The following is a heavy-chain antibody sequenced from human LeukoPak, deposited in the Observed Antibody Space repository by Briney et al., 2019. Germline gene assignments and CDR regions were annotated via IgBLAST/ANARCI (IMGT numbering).Heavy chain of an antibody. CDR3: AREGPRGNSQFDY. CDR2: IWYDGSNK. D-gene: IGHD2/OR15-2a*01. CDR1: GFTFSNYG. Sequence: PGRFLRLSCAASGFTFSNYGMHWVRQAPGKGLEWVALIWYDGSNKYYTDSVKGRLTISRDNSKDTLFLQMNSLRAEDTAVYYCAREGPRGNSQFDYWGQGTLVTVSS. J-gene: IGHJ4*02. V-gene: IGHV3-33*01.